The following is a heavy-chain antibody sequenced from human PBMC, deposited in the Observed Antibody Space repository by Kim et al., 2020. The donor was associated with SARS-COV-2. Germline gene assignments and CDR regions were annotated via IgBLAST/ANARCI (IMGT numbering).Heavy chain of an antibody. CDR3: ARPGIDYDSSGYYRY. J-gene: IGHJ4*02. Sequence: GESLKISCKGSGYSFTSYWIGWVRQMPGKGLEWMGIIYPGDSDTRYSPSFQGQVTISADKSISTAYLQWSSLKASDTAMYNCARPGIDYDSSGYYRYWGQGTLVTVSS. D-gene: IGHD3-22*01. V-gene: IGHV5-51*01. CDR2: IYPGDSDT. CDR1: GYSFTSYW.